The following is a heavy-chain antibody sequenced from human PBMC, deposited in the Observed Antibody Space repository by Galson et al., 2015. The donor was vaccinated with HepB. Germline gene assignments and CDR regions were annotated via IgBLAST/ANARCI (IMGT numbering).Heavy chain of an antibody. V-gene: IGHV1-2*02. CDR3: VKGDGAYYYYFYMDV. Sequence: SVKVSCKASGYTFIDSYIHWVRQAPGQGPEWMGWINPNNGGTKYAQKFQGRVTMARDTSISTAYMELSRLRSDDTAVYYCVKGDGAYYYYFYMDVWGKGTTVTVSS. J-gene: IGHJ6*03. D-gene: IGHD5-24*01. CDR2: INPNNGGT. CDR1: GYTFIDSY.